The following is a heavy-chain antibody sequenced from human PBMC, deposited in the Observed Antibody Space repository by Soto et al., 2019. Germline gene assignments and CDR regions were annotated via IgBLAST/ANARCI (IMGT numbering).Heavy chain of an antibody. Sequence: EVQLVESGGGLVQPGGSRRLSCAASGFTLSDHYMVWVRQAPGKGLEWVARTKNRSQRYTIEYAASVKGRFTISRDDSKNSLYLQMNSLKSEDTAVYYCTCWIAARCSWGQGTLVTVAS. CDR3: TCWIAARCS. CDR2: TKNRSQRYTI. D-gene: IGHD6-6*01. CDR1: GFTLSDHY. V-gene: IGHV3-72*01. J-gene: IGHJ4*02.